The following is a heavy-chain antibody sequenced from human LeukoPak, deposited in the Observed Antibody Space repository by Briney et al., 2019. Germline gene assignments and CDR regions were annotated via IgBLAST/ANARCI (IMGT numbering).Heavy chain of an antibody. CDR3: ARGFGLAPEGYYYYGMDV. CDR1: GGSFSGYY. D-gene: IGHD1-14*01. J-gene: IGHJ6*02. V-gene: IGHV4-34*01. CDR2: INHSGST. Sequence: SETLSLTCAVYGGSFSGYYWSWIRQPPGKGLEWIGEINHSGSTNYNPSLKSRVTISVDTSKNQFSLKLSSVTAADTAVYYCARGFGLAPEGYYYYGMDVWGQGTTVTVSS.